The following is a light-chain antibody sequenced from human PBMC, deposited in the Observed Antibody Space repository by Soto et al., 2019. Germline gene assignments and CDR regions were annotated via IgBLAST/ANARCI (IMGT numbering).Light chain of an antibody. CDR1: QSLLSSNGYNY. J-gene: IGKJ1*01. CDR3: MQALQAPPT. V-gene: IGKV2-28*01. CDR2: LGY. Sequence: DIVMTQSPLSLPVTPGEPASISCRSTQSLLSSNGYNYVDWYLQKPGQSPQLLIYLGYNRASGVPDRFSVSGSGTDCTLRITRVEAEDVGVYHCMQALQAPPTCGQGTKVEIK.